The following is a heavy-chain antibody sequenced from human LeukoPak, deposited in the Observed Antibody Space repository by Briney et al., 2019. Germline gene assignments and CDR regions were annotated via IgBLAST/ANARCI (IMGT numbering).Heavy chain of an antibody. Sequence: SETLSLTCTVSGGSISSSSYYWGWIRQPPGKGLEWIGSIYYSGSTYYNPSLKSRVTISVDTSKNQFSLKLSSVTAADTAVYYCAGGSIAVAGLDYWGQGTLVTVSS. CDR3: AGGSIAVAGLDY. CDR1: GGSISSSSYY. CDR2: IYYSGST. J-gene: IGHJ4*02. V-gene: IGHV4-39*07. D-gene: IGHD6-19*01.